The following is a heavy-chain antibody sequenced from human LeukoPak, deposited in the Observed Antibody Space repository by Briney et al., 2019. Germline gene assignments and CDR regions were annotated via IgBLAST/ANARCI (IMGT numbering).Heavy chain of an antibody. CDR3: ARGSPWFDP. J-gene: IGHJ5*02. V-gene: IGHV4-59*01. CDR2: IYYSGST. Sequence: SGTLSLTCTVSGGSISSYYWSWIRQPPGKGLEWIGYIYYSGSTNYNPSLKSRVTISVDTSKNQFSLKLSSVTAADTAVYYCARGSPWFDPWGQGTLVTVSS. CDR1: GGSISSYY.